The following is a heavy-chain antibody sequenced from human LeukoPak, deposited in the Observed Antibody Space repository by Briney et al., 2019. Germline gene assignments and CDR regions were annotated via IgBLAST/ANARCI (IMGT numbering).Heavy chain of an antibody. Sequence: KTGGSLRLSCAASGFTFSSYSMNWVRQAPGKGLEWVSSISSSSSYIYYADSVKGRFTISRDNAKNSLYLQMNSLRAEDTAVYYCASQFPIAAAGTSYWGQGTLVTVSS. CDR1: GFTFSSYS. CDR2: ISSSSSYI. CDR3: ASQFPIAAAGTSY. V-gene: IGHV3-21*01. D-gene: IGHD6-13*01. J-gene: IGHJ4*02.